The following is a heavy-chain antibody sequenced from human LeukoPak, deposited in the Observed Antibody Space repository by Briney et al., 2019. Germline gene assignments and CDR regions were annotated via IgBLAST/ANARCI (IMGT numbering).Heavy chain of an antibody. CDR3: ASEGDSSSTEFDY. D-gene: IGHD6-6*01. CDR2: INPNSGGS. J-gene: IGHJ4*02. CDR1: GYTFTGYY. Sequence: ASVKVSCKASGYTFTGYYMHWVRQAPGQGLEGMGWINPNSGGSNYEQKFQGRVTMTRDTSISTAYMELSRLRSDYTAVYYCASEGDSSSTEFDYWGQGTLVTVSS. V-gene: IGHV1-2*02.